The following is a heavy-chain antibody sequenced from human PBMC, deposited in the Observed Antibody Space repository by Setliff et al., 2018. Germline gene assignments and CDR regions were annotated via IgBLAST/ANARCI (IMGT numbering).Heavy chain of an antibody. D-gene: IGHD3-10*01. CDR3: FGAGTCSY. V-gene: IGHV3-11*04. J-gene: IGHJ4*02. CDR2: ITTSGSTI. CDR1: GDSFSDYY. Sequence: LSLTCAVYGDSFSDYYWSWIRQAPGKGLEWISYITTSGSTIYYADSVKGRFTISRDNAKNSLYLQMNSLRAEDTAVYYCFGAGTCSYWGQGTQVTVSS.